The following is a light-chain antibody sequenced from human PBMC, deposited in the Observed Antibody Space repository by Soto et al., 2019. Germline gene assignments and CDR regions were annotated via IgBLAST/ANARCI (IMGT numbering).Light chain of an antibody. J-gene: IGKJ1*01. CDR3: QQRSRWWT. CDR1: QSVSSS. CDR2: DAS. Sequence: EILLTQSPATLSLSPGERATLSCRASQSVSSSLAWYQQRPGQAPRLLIYDASNRATGIPARFSGSGSGTDFTLTISSIEPEDFAVYYCQQRSRWWTFGQGTKVEIK. V-gene: IGKV3-11*01.